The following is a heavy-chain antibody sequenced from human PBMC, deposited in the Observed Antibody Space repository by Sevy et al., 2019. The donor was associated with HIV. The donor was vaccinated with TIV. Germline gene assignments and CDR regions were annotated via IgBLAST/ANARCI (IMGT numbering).Heavy chain of an antibody. D-gene: IGHD6-19*01. J-gene: IGHJ4*02. CDR3: AKRPQVCYSSGCTKGDY. Sequence: GGSLRLSCAASGFTFSSYAMSWVRRAPEKGLEWVSDHSGSGGSTDYADSVKGRFTISRDNSKNTLYLQMNSLRAEDTAVYYCAKRPQVCYSSGCTKGDYWGQGTLVTVSS. CDR2: HSGSGGST. CDR1: GFTFSSYA. V-gene: IGHV3-23*01.